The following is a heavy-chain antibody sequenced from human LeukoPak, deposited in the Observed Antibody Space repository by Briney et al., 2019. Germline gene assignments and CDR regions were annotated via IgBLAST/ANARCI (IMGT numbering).Heavy chain of an antibody. V-gene: IGHV3-23*01. Sequence: GGSLRLSCAASGFTFSSYAMSWVRQAPGKGLEWVSAISGSGGSTYYADTVKGRFTISRDNSKNTLYLQMNSLRADDTAVYYCAREKCGGDCSIDYWGQGTLVTVSS. D-gene: IGHD2-21*01. J-gene: IGHJ4*02. CDR1: GFTFSSYA. CDR2: ISGSGGST. CDR3: AREKCGGDCSIDY.